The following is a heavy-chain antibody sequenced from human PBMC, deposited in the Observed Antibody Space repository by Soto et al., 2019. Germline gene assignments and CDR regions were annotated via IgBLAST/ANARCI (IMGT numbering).Heavy chain of an antibody. V-gene: IGHV4-34*01. CDR3: ARTGPDSSGWYGTDY. CDR1: GGSFSGYY. Sequence: SETLSLTCAVYGGSFSGYYWSWIRQPPGKGLERIGEINHSGSTNYNPSLKRRITISVDTTKNQFPLKLSSVTAADTAVYYCARTGPDSSGWYGTDYWGQGTLVTVSS. D-gene: IGHD6-19*01. J-gene: IGHJ4*02. CDR2: INHSGST.